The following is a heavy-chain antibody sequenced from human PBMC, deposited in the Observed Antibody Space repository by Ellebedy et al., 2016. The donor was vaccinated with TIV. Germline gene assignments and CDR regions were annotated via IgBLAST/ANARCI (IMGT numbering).Heavy chain of an antibody. J-gene: IGHJ4*02. V-gene: IGHV3-30-3*01. Sequence: GESLKISCAASGFTFSSYAMHWVRQAPGKGLEWVAVISYDGSNKYYADSVKGRFTISRDNAKNSLYLQMNSLRDEDTAVYYCARPLRNIVKGGFDYWGQGTLVTVSS. CDR3: ARPLRNIVKGGFDY. CDR2: ISYDGSNK. CDR1: GFTFSSYA. D-gene: IGHD2-21*01.